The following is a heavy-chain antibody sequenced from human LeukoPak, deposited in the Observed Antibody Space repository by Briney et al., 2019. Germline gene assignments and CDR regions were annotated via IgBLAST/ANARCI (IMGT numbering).Heavy chain of an antibody. CDR2: IYYTGST. CDR1: GGSISSSSYS. J-gene: IGHJ5*02. Sequence: SETLSLTCTVSGGSISSSSYSWGWIRQPPGKGLEWIGTIYYTGSTNYNPSLKSRVTISVDTSKNQFSLKLNSVTAADTAVYYCARVPVNIWENWFDPWGQGTLVTVSS. CDR3: ARVPVNIWENWFDP. V-gene: IGHV4-39*07. D-gene: IGHD1-26*01.